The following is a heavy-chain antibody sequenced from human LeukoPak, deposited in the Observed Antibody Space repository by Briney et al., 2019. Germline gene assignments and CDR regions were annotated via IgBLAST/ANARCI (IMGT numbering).Heavy chain of an antibody. J-gene: IGHJ6*03. V-gene: IGHV3-23*01. CDR1: GFTFSSYA. CDR3: AKVPRYCSSTSCYQFYYYYYYMDV. Sequence: SGGSLRLSCAASGFTFSSYAMSWVRQAPGKGLEWVSAISGSGGSTYYADSVKGRFTISRDNSKNTLYLQMNSLRAEDTAVYYCAKVPRYCSSTSCYQFYYYYYYMDVWGKGTTVTVSS. D-gene: IGHD2-2*01. CDR2: ISGSGGST.